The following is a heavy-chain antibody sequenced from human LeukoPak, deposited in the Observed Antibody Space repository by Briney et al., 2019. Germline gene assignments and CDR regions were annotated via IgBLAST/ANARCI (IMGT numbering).Heavy chain of an antibody. CDR1: GFTFSSYS. J-gene: IGHJ6*03. CDR2: ISSSSSTI. CDR3: ARGYMDV. V-gene: IGHV3-48*01. Sequence: PGRSLRLSCAASGFTFSSYSMNWVRQASGKGLEWVSYISSSSSTIYYADSVKGRFTISRDNAKNSLYPQMNSLRAEDTAVYYCARGYMDVWGKGTTVTVSS.